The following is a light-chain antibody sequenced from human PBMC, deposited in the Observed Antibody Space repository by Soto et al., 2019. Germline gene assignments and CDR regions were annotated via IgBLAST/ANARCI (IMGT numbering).Light chain of an antibody. J-gene: IGLJ1*01. Sequence: QSVLTQHASVPGSPGQSITISCTGTSSDVGGYNYVSWYQQHPGKAPKLMIYDVSNRPSGVSNRFSGSKSGNTASLTISGLHAEDEADYYCSSYTSSSTYVFGTGTKVTVL. V-gene: IGLV2-14*01. CDR3: SSYTSSSTYV. CDR1: SSDVGGYNY. CDR2: DVS.